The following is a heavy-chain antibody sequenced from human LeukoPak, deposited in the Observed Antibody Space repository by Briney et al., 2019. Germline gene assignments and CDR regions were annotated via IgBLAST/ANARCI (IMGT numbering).Heavy chain of an antibody. J-gene: IGHJ4*02. D-gene: IGHD1-26*01. CDR1: GGSINSGSYY. Sequence: SQTLSLTCTVSGGSINSGSYYWSWIRQPAGKGLEWMGHFYTSGHTSYNPSLKSRVTISVDTSKNQFSLKLSSVTAADTAVYYCARVGVGATLDYWGQGTLVTVSS. CDR2: FYTSGHT. CDR3: ARVGVGATLDY. V-gene: IGHV4-61*09.